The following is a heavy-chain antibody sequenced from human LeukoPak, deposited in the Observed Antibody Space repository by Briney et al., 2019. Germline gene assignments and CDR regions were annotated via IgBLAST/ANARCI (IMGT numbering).Heavy chain of an antibody. Sequence: PGGSLRLSCAASGFTSSSYAMHWVRQAPGKGLEWVAVISYDGSNKYYADSVKGRFTISRDNSKNTLYLQMNSLRAEDTAVYYCARDTIFGVVPSYYYYYGMDVWGQGTTVTVSS. D-gene: IGHD3-3*01. CDR3: ARDTIFGVVPSYYYYYGMDV. V-gene: IGHV3-30-3*01. CDR2: ISYDGSNK. J-gene: IGHJ6*02. CDR1: GFTSSSYA.